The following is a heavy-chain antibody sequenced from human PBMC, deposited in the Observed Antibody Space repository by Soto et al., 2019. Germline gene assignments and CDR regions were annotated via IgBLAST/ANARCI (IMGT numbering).Heavy chain of an antibody. D-gene: IGHD1-1*01. CDR3: MRAGTLSQETGDF. CDR2: IIPILGIA. J-gene: IGHJ4*02. V-gene: IGHV1-69*02. Sequence: VHLVQSGTGVKKPGSSVRFSCKTSGGTFTSLTITWVRQAPGQGLEWMGRIIPILGIADYAQKFQGRVTITADTSTSTAYMEVSSLTSEDTAVYYCMRAGTLSQETGDFWGQGSLVTVSS. CDR1: GGTFTSLT.